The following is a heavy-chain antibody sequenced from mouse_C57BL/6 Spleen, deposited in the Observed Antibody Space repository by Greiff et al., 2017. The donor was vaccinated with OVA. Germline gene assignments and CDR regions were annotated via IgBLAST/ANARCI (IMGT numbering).Heavy chain of an antibody. CDR3: TRKDYYAMDY. CDR1: GYPFTDYE. V-gene: IGHV1-15*01. CDR2: IDPETGGT. J-gene: IGHJ4*01. Sequence: QLQQSGAELVRPGASVTLSCKASGYPFTDYEMHWVKQTPVHGLEWIGAIDPETGGTAYNQKFKGKAILTADKSSSTAYMELRSLTSEDSAVYYCTRKDYYAMDYWGQGTSVTVAS.